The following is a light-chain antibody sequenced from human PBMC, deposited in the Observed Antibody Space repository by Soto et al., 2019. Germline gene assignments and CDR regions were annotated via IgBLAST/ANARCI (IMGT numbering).Light chain of an antibody. CDR2: AAS. Sequence: DIQMTQSPSSLSASVGDRVTITCRASQGISNFLAWYQQKPGKVPKVLISAASTLQSGVPSRFSGSGSGTDFTLTITNLQPEDVATYYCQKYSSVITFGQGTRLEIK. CDR3: QKYSSVIT. V-gene: IGKV1-27*01. CDR1: QGISNF. J-gene: IGKJ5*01.